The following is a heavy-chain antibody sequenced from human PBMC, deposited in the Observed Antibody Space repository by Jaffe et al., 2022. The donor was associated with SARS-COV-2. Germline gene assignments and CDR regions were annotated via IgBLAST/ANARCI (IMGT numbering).Heavy chain of an antibody. CDR2: IKQDGSEK. J-gene: IGHJ4*02. Sequence: EVQLVESGGGLVQPGGSLRLSCAASGFTFSSYWMSWVRQAPRKGLEWVANIKQDGSEKYYVDSVRDRFTVSRDNAKNSLYLQMNSLRAEDTAVYYCARTGPSISIFGVGSKYWGQGTLVTVSS. V-gene: IGHV3-7*03. CDR1: GFTFSSYW. D-gene: IGHD3-3*01. CDR3: ARTGPSISIFGVGSKY.